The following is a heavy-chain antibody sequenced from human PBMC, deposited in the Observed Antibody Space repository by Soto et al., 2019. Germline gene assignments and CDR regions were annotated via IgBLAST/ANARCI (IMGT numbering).Heavy chain of an antibody. CDR3: VRDQRYDWNYYYGMAV. CDR2: IYYSGST. Sequence: PSETLSLTCTVSGGSISVGGYYSNWIRQHPGKGLEWIGFIYYSGSTYYNPSLKSRVIMSLDTSKNQFSLELSSVTAADTAVYYCVRDQRYDWNYYYGMAVWGQGTTVTVSS. J-gene: IGHJ6*02. V-gene: IGHV4-31*03. D-gene: IGHD1-20*01. CDR1: GGSISVGGYY.